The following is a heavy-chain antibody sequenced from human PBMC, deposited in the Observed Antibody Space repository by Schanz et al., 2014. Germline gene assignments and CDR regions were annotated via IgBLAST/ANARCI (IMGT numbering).Heavy chain of an antibody. CDR1: GFNFSSYS. CDR2: ISGSGGST. D-gene: IGHD3-10*01. Sequence: EVKMVESRGGLVKPGGSLRLSCAASGFNFSSYSLNWVRQAPGKGLEWVSAISGSGGSTYYADSVKGRFTISRDNSKNTLYLQMNSLRAEDTAVYYCAKGRFGELSAFDIWGQGTMVTVSS. CDR3: AKGRFGELSAFDI. V-gene: IGHV3-23*04. J-gene: IGHJ3*02.